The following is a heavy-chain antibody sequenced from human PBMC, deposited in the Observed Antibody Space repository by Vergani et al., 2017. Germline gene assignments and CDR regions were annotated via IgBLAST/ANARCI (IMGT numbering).Heavy chain of an antibody. V-gene: IGHV7-4-1*02. CDR2: INTNTGNP. J-gene: IGHJ6*02. CDR3: ARVLGGKWFGELLASYYYYGMDV. Sequence: QVQLVQSGSELKKPGASVKVSCKASGYTFTSYAMNWVRQAPGQGLEWMGWINTNTGNPTYAQGFTGRFFLSLETSVSTASLQISSLKAEGTAVYYCARVLGGKWFGELLASYYYYGMDVWGQGTTVTVSS. CDR1: GYTFTSYA. D-gene: IGHD3-10*01.